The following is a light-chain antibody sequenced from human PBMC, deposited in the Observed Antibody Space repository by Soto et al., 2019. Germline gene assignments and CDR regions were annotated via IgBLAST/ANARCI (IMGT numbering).Light chain of an antibody. Sequence: EIVMTQSPATLSVSPGERATLSCRASQSVSSNFAWYQHKPGQAPRLLISGISRRAPGIPDRFSGDGSGTDFTLTISRLEPEDYAVYYCHQYDGSPITFGQGTRLEIK. J-gene: IGKJ5*01. CDR3: HQYDGSPIT. CDR2: GIS. CDR1: QSVSSN. V-gene: IGKV3D-15*01.